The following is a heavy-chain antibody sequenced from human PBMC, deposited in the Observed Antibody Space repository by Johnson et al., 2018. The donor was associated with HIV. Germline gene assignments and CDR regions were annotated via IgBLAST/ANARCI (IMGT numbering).Heavy chain of an antibody. V-gene: IGHV3-30*03. D-gene: IGHD4-23*01. CDR1: GFAFSSYG. Sequence: VQLVESGGGVVQPGRSLRLSCAASGFAFSSYGMHWVRQAPGKGLEWVAIISYDGSNKYYADSVKGRFTISRDNSKNTLYLQMNSLRAEDTAVYYCACIAVVTTLQAWAFDIWGQGTLVTVSS. CDR3: ACIAVVTTLQAWAFDI. CDR2: ISYDGSNK. J-gene: IGHJ3*02.